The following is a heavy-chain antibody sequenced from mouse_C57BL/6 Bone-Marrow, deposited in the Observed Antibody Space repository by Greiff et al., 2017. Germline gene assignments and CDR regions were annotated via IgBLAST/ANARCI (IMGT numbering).Heavy chain of an antibody. V-gene: IGHV2-3*01. CDR3: AKLGAY. J-gene: IGHJ3*01. CDR1: GFSLTSSG. Sequence: VKLVESGPGLVAPSQSLSITCNVSGFSLTSSGVSWVRQPPGKGLEWLGVIWGDGGTTYHSALISRLSSSKDNSKSQVCLKLNSLQTNDTATYYCAKLGAYWGQGTLVTVSA. D-gene: IGHD4-1*01. CDR2: IWGDGGT.